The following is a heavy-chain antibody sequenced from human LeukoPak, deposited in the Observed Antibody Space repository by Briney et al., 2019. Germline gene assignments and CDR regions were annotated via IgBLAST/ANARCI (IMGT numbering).Heavy chain of an antibody. CDR2: IYHSGST. CDR1: DYSISSGYGYY. V-gene: IGHV4-38-2*02. D-gene: IGHD4-11*01. CDR3: ARANSNYYYYYMDV. Sequence: SETLSLTCTVSDYSISSGYGYYWGWTRQPPGKGLEWIGSIYHSGSTYYNPSLKSRVTISVDTSKNQFSLKLSSVTAADTAVYYCARANSNYYYYYMDVWGKGTTVTVSS. J-gene: IGHJ6*03.